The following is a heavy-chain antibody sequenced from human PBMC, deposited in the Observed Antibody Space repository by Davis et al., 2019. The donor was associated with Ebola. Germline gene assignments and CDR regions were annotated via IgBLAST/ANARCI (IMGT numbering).Heavy chain of an antibody. Sequence: GGSLRLSCGASGFTFSGYWMTWVRQAPGKGLEWVANIKQDGSEKNYVTSVKGRFSISRDNARNLLYLEMNSLRAEDTAVYYCARGTKCDHWGQGTLVTVSS. CDR3: ARGTKCDH. CDR1: GFTFSGYW. V-gene: IGHV3-7*03. J-gene: IGHJ1*01. D-gene: IGHD2-21*01. CDR2: IKQDGSEK.